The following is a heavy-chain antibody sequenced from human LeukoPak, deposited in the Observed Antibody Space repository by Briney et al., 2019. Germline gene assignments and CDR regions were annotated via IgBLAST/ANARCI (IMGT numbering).Heavy chain of an antibody. CDR3: ARGGTYSSGLPGS. Sequence: GGSLRLSCAASGFTFSGYWTHWVRQAPGKGLVWVSRINSDGSSTNYADSVKGRFTISRDNAKNTLYLQMNTLRAEDTAVYYCARGGTYSSGLPGSWGQGTLVTVSS. J-gene: IGHJ5*02. CDR1: GFTFSGYW. CDR2: INSDGSST. D-gene: IGHD5-18*01. V-gene: IGHV3-74*01.